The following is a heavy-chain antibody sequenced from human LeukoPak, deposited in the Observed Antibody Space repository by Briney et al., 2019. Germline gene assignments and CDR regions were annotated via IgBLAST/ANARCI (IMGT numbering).Heavy chain of an antibody. CDR1: GFTFGDYT. CDR2: IRNKAYGGTI. J-gene: IGHJ4*02. D-gene: IGHD1-7*01. CDR3: TRVSGHNWSYGWY. Sequence: GGSLRLSCTTSGFTFGDYTMSWFRQAPGKGLEWVGLIRNKAYGGTIEYAASVKGRFTISRDDSKSIAYLQMDSLKTEDTAVYYCTRVSGHNWSYGWYWGQGTLVTISS. V-gene: IGHV3-49*03.